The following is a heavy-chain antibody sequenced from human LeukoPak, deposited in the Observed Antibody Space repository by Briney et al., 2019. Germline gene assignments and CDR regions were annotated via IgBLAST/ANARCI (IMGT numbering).Heavy chain of an antibody. J-gene: IGHJ4*02. Sequence: GGSLGLSCAASGFTVSSNYMSWVRQAPGKGLEWVSVIYSGGSTYYADSVKGRFTISRDNSKNTLYLQMNSLRAEDTAVYYCARGPGNYDILTGYYMGENYFDYWGQGTLVTVSS. CDR1: GFTVSSNY. CDR2: IYSGGST. CDR3: ARGPGNYDILTGYYMGENYFDY. V-gene: IGHV3-66*01. D-gene: IGHD3-9*01.